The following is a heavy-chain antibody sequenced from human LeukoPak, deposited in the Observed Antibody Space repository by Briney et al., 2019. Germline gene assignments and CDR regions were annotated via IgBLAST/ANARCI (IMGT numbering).Heavy chain of an antibody. V-gene: IGHV4-34*01. J-gene: IGHJ4*02. Sequence: SETLSLTCAVYGGSFSGYYWSWIRQPPGKGLEWIGEINHSGSTNYNPSLKSRVTISVDTSKNQFSLKLSSVTAADTAVYYCARSGDGYNFVRFLGYFDYWGQGTLVTVSS. CDR3: ARSGDGYNFVRFLGYFDY. CDR1: GGSFSGYY. D-gene: IGHD5-24*01. CDR2: INHSGST.